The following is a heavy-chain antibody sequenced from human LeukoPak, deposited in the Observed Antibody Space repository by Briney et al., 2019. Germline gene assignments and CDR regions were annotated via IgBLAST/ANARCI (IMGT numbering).Heavy chain of an antibody. D-gene: IGHD3-16*01. J-gene: IGHJ4*02. CDR1: GGSISSSSYH. CDR3: ARRTSTFTYAY. Sequence: SETLSLTCIVSGGSISSSSYHWGWIRQPPGKGLEWIGSIFYSGSTSYNPSLKSRVTISVDTSKDQFSLTLTSVTAADTAVYYCARRTSTFTYAYWGQGTLVTVSS. CDR2: IFYSGST. V-gene: IGHV4-39*01.